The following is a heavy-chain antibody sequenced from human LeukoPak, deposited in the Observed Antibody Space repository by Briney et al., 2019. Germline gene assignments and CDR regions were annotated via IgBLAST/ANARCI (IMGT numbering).Heavy chain of an antibody. D-gene: IGHD3-22*01. V-gene: IGHV3-30-3*01. CDR1: GFTFSSYA. J-gene: IGHJ5*02. Sequence: GGSLRLSCAASGFTFSSYAMHWVRQAPGKGLEWVAVISYDGSNKYYADSVKGRFTISRDNSKNTLYLQMNSLRAEDTAVYYCASKTRSDYYDSSGSQYNWFDPWGQGTLVTVSS. CDR2: ISYDGSNK. CDR3: ASKTRSDYYDSSGSQYNWFDP.